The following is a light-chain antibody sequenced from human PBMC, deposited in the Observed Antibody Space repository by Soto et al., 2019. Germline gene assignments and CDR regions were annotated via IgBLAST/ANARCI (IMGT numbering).Light chain of an antibody. CDR2: DAS. CDR3: QQRSNWPT. CDR1: QSVSSY. Sequence: DIVLTQSPATLSLSPGERATLSCRASQSVSSYLALYQQKPGQAPRLLIYDASNRATGIPARFSGSGSGTVFTLTISSLQPEDFAVYYCQQRSNWPTFGPGTKVDIK. V-gene: IGKV3-11*01. J-gene: IGKJ3*01.